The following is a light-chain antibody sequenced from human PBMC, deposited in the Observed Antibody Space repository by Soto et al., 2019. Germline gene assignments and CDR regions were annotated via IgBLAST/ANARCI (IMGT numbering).Light chain of an antibody. V-gene: IGLV1-44*01. Sequence: QSVLTQAPSASGTPGQRVTISCSGSSSDIGSHTVNWYQQFPGTAPKLLIYGNNQRPPGVPDRFSGSKSGTSASLAISGLQSEDEADYYCASWDDRLNGRVVFGGGTKLTVL. CDR2: GNN. CDR1: SSDIGSHT. J-gene: IGLJ2*01. CDR3: ASWDDRLNGRVV.